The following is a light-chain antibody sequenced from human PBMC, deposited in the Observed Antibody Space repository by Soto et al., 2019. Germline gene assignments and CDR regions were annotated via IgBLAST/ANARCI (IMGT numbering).Light chain of an antibody. V-gene: IGKV1-17*01. CDR3: LQYESYPWT. CDR2: ASS. Sequence: DIHVTQSPSSLSASVGARVTITCGPSRGIGSRLGWYQQKPGKAPRRLIYASSNLQSGVPSRFSGSGSGTEFTLTINSLQPEDFATYYCLQYESYPWTFGQGTKVEV. J-gene: IGKJ1*01. CDR1: RGIGSR.